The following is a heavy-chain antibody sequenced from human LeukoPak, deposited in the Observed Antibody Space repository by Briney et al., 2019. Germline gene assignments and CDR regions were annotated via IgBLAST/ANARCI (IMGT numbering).Heavy chain of an antibody. CDR3: ASRGDGYNLVY. J-gene: IGHJ4*02. D-gene: IGHD5-24*01. CDR1: GGTFSSYA. Sequence: GASVKVSCKASGGTFSSYAISWVRQAPGQGLEWMGGIIPIFGTANYAQKFQGRVTITTDESTSTAYMELSSLRSEDTAVYYCASRGDGYNLVYWGQGTLVTVSS. V-gene: IGHV1-69*05. CDR2: IIPIFGTA.